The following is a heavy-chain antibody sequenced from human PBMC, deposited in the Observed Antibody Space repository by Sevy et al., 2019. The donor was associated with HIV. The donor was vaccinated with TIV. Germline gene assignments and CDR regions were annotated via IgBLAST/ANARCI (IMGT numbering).Heavy chain of an antibody. CDR2: ISYDGSNK. CDR1: GFTFSSYG. V-gene: IGHV3-30*18. J-gene: IGHJ4*02. CDR3: AKDRQLLLSVAVAGPVDY. Sequence: GGSLRLSCAASGFTFSSYGMHWVRQAPGKGLEWVAVISYDGSNKYYADSVKGRFTISRDNSKNTLYLQMNSLRAEDTAVYDCAKDRQLLLSVAVAGPVDYWGQGTLVTVSS. D-gene: IGHD6-19*01.